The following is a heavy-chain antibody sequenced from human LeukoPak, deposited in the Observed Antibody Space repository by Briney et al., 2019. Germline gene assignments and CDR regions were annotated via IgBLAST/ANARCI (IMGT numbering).Heavy chain of an antibody. Sequence: GGSLRLSCAASGFTFSSYWMSWVRQAPGKGLEWVANIKQDGSEKYYVDSVKGRFTISRDNAKNSLSLQMNSLRPEDTAVYYCARLGYCSTISCYVDFWGQGTLVTVSS. D-gene: IGHD2-2*01. CDR3: ARLGYCSTISCYVDF. CDR2: IKQDGSEK. J-gene: IGHJ4*02. V-gene: IGHV3-7*01. CDR1: GFTFSSYW.